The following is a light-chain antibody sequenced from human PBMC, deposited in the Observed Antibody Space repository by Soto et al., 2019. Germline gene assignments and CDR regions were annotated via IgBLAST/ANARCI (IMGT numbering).Light chain of an antibody. J-gene: IGKJ1*01. V-gene: IGKV2-28*01. Sequence: DIVMTQSPLSLPVTPGEPASISCRSSQSLLQTNGNTYLDWYLQKPGQSPQLLIYAASSLQSGVPSRFSGSGSGTDFTLTISSLQPEDFATYYCQQSYSTPPWTFGQGTKVDIK. CDR1: QSLLQTNGNTY. CDR2: AAS. CDR3: QQSYSTPPWT.